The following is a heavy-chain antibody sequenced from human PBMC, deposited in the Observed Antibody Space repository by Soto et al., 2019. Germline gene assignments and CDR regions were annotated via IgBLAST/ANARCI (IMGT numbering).Heavy chain of an antibody. CDR2: ISYHGSDK. CDR3: AKDGTSGGTYFDY. J-gene: IGHJ4*02. Sequence: QVQLVDSGGGVVQPGRSLRLSCAASGFTFSNYGMHWVRQAPGKGLEWVAFISYHGSDKNYADSVKGRFTISRDNSKNTFYLQKNSLRVDDTAVYYCAKDGTSGGTYFDYWGQGTLVTVSS. CDR1: GFTFSNYG. V-gene: IGHV3-30*18.